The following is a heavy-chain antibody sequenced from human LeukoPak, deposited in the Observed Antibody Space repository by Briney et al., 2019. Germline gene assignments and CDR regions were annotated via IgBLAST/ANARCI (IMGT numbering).Heavy chain of an antibody. Sequence: GGSLRLSCAASGFTFDDYAMHWVRQAPGKGLEWVSGISWNSGSIGYADSVKGRFTISRDNAKISLYLQMNSLRAEDTALYYCAKGLYDSSGYPSDYWGQGTLVTVSS. J-gene: IGHJ4*02. D-gene: IGHD3-22*01. CDR2: ISWNSGSI. CDR3: AKGLYDSSGYPSDY. V-gene: IGHV3-9*01. CDR1: GFTFDDYA.